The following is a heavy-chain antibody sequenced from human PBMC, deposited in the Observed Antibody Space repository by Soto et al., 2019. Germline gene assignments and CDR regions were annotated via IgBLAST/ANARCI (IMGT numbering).Heavy chain of an antibody. D-gene: IGHD2-15*01. J-gene: IGHJ4*02. V-gene: IGHV4-39*01. CDR2: IYYSGNT. CDR1: GGSISSSSYY. CDR3: RREGGRYCSGGGSNVDY. Sequence: QLQLQESGPGLVKPSETLSLTCTVSGGSISSSSYYWGWIRQPPGKGLEWIGSIYYSGNTYYTPSPKRRVTISVDTSTNPFSLKLSPVTAADTAVDYCRREGGRYCSGGGSNVDYWGQGTLVTVSS.